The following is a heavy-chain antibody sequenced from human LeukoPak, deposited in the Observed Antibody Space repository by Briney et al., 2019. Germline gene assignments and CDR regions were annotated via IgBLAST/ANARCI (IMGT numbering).Heavy chain of an antibody. V-gene: IGHV4-39*01. CDR3: AGQIAVAPVYFDY. CDR1: GGSISSSSYY. Sequence: SETLSITCTVSGGSISSSSYYWGWIRQPPGKGLEWIGSIYYSGSTYHKPSLKSRVTISLNTSKHQLSLTLSSVTDAATAVYYCAGQIAVAPVYFDYWGQGTLVTVSS. D-gene: IGHD6-19*01. CDR2: IYYSGST. J-gene: IGHJ4*02.